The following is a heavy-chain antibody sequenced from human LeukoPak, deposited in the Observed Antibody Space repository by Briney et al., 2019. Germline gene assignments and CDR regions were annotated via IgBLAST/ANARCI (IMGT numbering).Heavy chain of an antibody. CDR2: MRPNNGKT. D-gene: IGHD2-2*01. J-gene: IGHJ4*02. CDR1: GYTFSSYD. V-gene: IGHV1-8*01. Sequence: SSVKVSCKASGYTFSSYDVNWVRQAAGQGLEWIGWMRPNNGKTGYAQKFQDRVTMTRDTSINPAYMELRSLTSEDTAVYYCARGPPESTSSDSWGQGTLVTISS. CDR3: ARGPPESTSSDS.